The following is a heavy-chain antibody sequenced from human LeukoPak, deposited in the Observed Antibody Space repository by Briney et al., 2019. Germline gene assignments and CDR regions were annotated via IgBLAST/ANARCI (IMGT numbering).Heavy chain of an antibody. J-gene: IGHJ2*01. CDR2: IGTAGEI. V-gene: IGHV3-13*01. CDR1: GFTFRSYD. Sequence: PGGSLRLSCAASGFTFRSYDMHWVRQATGKGLEGVSGIGTAGEIYYPGSVKGRFTISRENAKKSLYLQMNSLRAGDTAVYYCARAAYSSTWYSRYFDLWGRGTLVTVSS. D-gene: IGHD6-13*01. CDR3: ARAAYSSTWYSRYFDL.